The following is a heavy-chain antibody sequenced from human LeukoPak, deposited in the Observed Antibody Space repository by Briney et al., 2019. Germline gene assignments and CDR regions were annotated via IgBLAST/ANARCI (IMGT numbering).Heavy chain of an antibody. CDR2: IYYSGRT. D-gene: IGHD3-3*01. CDR3: ARGDWSGYYSYFDY. V-gene: IGHV4-59*01. Sequence: SETLSLTCTVSGGSISGYYWNWIRQPPGKGLEWIGYIYYSGRTRYNPSLRSRVTISVDTSKNQFSLNLSSVTAADTAVYYCARGDWSGYYSYFDYWGQGTLVTVSS. CDR1: GGSISGYY. J-gene: IGHJ4*02.